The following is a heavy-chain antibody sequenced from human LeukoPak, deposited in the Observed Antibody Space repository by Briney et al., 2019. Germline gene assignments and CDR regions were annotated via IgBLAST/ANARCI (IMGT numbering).Heavy chain of an antibody. D-gene: IGHD5-24*01. CDR3: TRGPDNLLHGRAFDF. V-gene: IGHV6-1*01. J-gene: IGHJ3*01. Sequence: SQTLSLTFAISGDSISVTTVAWNWVRLSPSRGLEWLGRTLYRSKWLFDYAPSVKGRLIINPDTSKNQFSLQLESVTPEDTALYYCTRGPDNLLHGRAFDFWGQGTMVTVSS. CDR2: TLYRSKWLF. CDR1: GDSISVTTVA.